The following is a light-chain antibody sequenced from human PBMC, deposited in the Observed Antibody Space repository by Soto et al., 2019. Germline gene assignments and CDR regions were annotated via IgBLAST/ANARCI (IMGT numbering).Light chain of an antibody. Sequence: ETVMTQSPATLSVSPGERVTLSCRASQSVSSNLAWYQQKPGQAPRLLMSAASTRASDVPARFSGSGSGTEFTLTFSSLQSEDFALYYCQQHDTWPTFGQGTKVEIK. CDR1: QSVSSN. J-gene: IGKJ1*01. CDR3: QQHDTWPT. CDR2: AAS. V-gene: IGKV3-15*01.